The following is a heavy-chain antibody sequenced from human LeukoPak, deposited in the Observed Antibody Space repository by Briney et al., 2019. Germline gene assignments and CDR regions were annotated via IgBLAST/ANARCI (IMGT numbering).Heavy chain of an antibody. CDR3: ARPGGAAAGPWDY. CDR2: INHSGST. Sequence: SETLSLTCTVSGGSISSSSYYWSWIRQPPGKGLEWIGEINHSGSTNYNPSLKSRVTISVDTSKNQFSLKLSSVTAADTAVYYCARPGGAAAGPWDYWGQGTLVTVSS. V-gene: IGHV4-39*07. D-gene: IGHD6-13*01. J-gene: IGHJ4*02. CDR1: GGSISSSSYY.